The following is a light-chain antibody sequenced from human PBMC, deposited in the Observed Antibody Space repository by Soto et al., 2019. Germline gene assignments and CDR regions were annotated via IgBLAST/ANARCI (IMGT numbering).Light chain of an antibody. V-gene: IGKV1-5*03. CDR1: QTISTL. CDR2: KAS. Sequence: DIQMPQSPSTMFASVGDRVTITCRASQTISTLLAWYQQRPGKATNLLIYKASSLESGVPSRFSGSGSGTEFTLTIISLQPDDFATYFCQPYSNYPWTLGQGTKVEVK. CDR3: QPYSNYPWT. J-gene: IGKJ1*01.